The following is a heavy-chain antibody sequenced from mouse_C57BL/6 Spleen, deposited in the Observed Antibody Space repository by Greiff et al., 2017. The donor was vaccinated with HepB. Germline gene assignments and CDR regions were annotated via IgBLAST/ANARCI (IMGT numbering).Heavy chain of an antibody. CDR1: GYAFSSSW. CDR2: IYPGDGDT. Sequence: QVQLQQSGPELVKPGASVKISCKASGYAFSSSWMNWVKQRPGKGLEWIGRIYPGDGDTNYNGKFKGKAILTADKSSSTAYMQLSSLTSEDSAVYFCARGGFYYAMDYWGQGTSVTVSS. V-gene: IGHV1-82*01. CDR3: ARGGFYYAMDY. D-gene: IGHD3-2*02. J-gene: IGHJ4*01.